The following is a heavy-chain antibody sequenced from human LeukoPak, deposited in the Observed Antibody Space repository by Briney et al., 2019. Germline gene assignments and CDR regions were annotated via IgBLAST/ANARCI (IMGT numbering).Heavy chain of an antibody. CDR2: ISAYNGNT. D-gene: IGHD1-26*01. J-gene: IGHJ6*02. Sequence: ASVKVSCKASGGTFSSYAISWVRQAPGQGLEWMGWISAYNGNTNYAQRLQGRVTMTTDTSTSTAYMELRSLRSDDTAVYYCARMGAMGDYYYYYGMDVWGQGTTVTVSS. V-gene: IGHV1-18*01. CDR1: GGTFSSYA. CDR3: ARMGAMGDYYYYYGMDV.